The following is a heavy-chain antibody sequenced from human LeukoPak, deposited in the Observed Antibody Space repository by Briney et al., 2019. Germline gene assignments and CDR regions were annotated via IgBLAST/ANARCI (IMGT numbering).Heavy chain of an antibody. Sequence: SETLSLTCTVSGGSISSSSYYWGWLRQPPGQGLEWIGSIYNSGSTYYNPSLKSRVTISVDTSKNQFSLKLSSVTAADTAVYYCARQVGYSYGRFDYWGQGTLVTVSS. CDR1: GGSISSSSYY. J-gene: IGHJ4*02. D-gene: IGHD5-18*01. CDR3: ARQVGYSYGRFDY. CDR2: IYNSGST. V-gene: IGHV4-39*01.